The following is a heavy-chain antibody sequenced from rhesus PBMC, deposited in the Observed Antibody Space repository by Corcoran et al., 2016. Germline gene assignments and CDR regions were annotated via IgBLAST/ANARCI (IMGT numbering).Heavy chain of an antibody. CDR1: GGSISSNY. Sequence: QVQLQESGPGLVKPLETLSLTCAVSGGSISSNYWSWIRQAPGKGLEWIGYIYGSGKSTNYNPPLKRRVTLSVDTSKNQLSLRLSSVTAVDTAVYYCVRHPGAAAARGSLDVWGRGVLVTVSS. CDR3: VRHPGAAAARGSLDV. CDR2: IYGSGKST. D-gene: IGHD6-43*01. J-gene: IGHJ5-2*02. V-gene: IGHV4S11*01.